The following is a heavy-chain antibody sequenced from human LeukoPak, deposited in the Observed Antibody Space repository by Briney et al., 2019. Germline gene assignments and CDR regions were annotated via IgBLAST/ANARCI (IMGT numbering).Heavy chain of an antibody. CDR1: GSTFSSYE. D-gene: IGHD2-15*01. V-gene: IGHV3-48*03. CDR2: ISSSGSTI. CDR3: AGTRISDYYYYGMDV. J-gene: IGHJ6*02. Sequence: GGSLRLSYAASGSTFSSYEMNGVRQAPGKGLDWVSYISSSGSTIYYADSVKGRFTISRDNAKNSLYLQMNSLRAEDTAVYYCAGTRISDYYYYGMDVWGQGTTVTVSS.